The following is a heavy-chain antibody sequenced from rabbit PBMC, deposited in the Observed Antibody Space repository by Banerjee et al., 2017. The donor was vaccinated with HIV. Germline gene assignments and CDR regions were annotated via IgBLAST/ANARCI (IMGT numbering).Heavy chain of an antibody. D-gene: IGHD4-1*01. J-gene: IGHJ4*01. CDR3: ARDVYSSGWVGRFNL. CDR2: IYAGSSGST. CDR1: GFSFSSTYY. V-gene: IGHV1S45*01. Sequence: QEQLEESGGDLVKPEGSLTLTCTASGFSFSSTYYMCWVRQAPGKGLEWIACIYAGSSGSTYYASWVNGRFTITRSTSLNTVTLKMTSLTAADTATYFCARDVYSSGWVGRFNLWGQGTLVTVS.